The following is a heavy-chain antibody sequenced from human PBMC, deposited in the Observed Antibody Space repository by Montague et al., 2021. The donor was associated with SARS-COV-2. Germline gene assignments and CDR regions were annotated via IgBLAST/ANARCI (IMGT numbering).Heavy chain of an antibody. CDR2: IYHSGTT. CDR1: GFSIGSGDY. J-gene: IGHJ3*02. CDR3: VREKPGGLRNVFDI. V-gene: IGHV4-38-2*02. Sequence: SETLSLTCTVSGFSIGSGDYWGWIRQPPGKGLEWIGSIYHSGTTYYNPSLQSRLTMSIDTSTNKFSLRLTSVTAADTAVFFCVREKPGGLRNVFDIWGQGTTVTVSS.